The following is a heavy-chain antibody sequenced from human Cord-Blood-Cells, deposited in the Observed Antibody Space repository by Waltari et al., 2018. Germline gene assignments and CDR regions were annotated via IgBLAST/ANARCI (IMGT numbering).Heavy chain of an antibody. CDR1: GGSFSGYY. J-gene: IGHJ4*02. CDR2: INHSVST. CDR3: ARLPRYCTNGVCYTDVVDY. D-gene: IGHD2-8*01. V-gene: IGHV4-34*01. Sequence: QVQLQRWGAGLLKPSAPLSLTCAVYGGSFSGYYWTWFRQLRGKGMEWMGEINHSVSTNYNPSLKSRVTISVDTSKNQFSLKLSSVTAADTAVYYCARLPRYCTNGVCYTDVVDYWGQGTLVTVSS.